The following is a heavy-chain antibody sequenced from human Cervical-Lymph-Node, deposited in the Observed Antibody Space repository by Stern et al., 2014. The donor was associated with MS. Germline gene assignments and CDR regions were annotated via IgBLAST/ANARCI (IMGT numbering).Heavy chain of an antibody. D-gene: IGHD1-1*01. V-gene: IGHV5-51*01. CDR1: GYTFTNNW. J-gene: IGHJ6*02. Sequence: EVQLVQSGAEVKKPGESLKISCKGSGYTFTNNWIAWVRQMPGKGLEWMGIIYPDDSDIRYSPSLQGQVTISADKSIIIAYLQWRSLKAADSAVYYCARHPPRRKWDDPNYGMDVWGQGTTVTVSS. CDR2: IYPDDSDI. CDR3: ARHPPRRKWDDPNYGMDV.